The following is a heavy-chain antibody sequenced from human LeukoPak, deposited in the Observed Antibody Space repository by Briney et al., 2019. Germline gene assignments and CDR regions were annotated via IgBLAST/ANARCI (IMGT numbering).Heavy chain of an antibody. D-gene: IGHD2-15*01. V-gene: IGHV4-39*01. Sequence: SGTLSLTCTVSGGSINSVNYYWGWIRQPPGKGLEWIGSIYYSGSTYYNPSLKSRVTISVDTSNNQFSLKLSSVTAADTAVYYCARGQYCSGGSCYLYYFDYWGQGTLVTVSS. CDR1: GGSINSVNYY. CDR2: IYYSGST. CDR3: ARGQYCSGGSCYLYYFDY. J-gene: IGHJ4*02.